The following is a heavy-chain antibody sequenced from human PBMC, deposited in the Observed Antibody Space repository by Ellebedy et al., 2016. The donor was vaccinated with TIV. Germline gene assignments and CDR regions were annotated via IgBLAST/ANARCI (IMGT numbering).Heavy chain of an antibody. Sequence: GESLKISCAASGFTFSDYSMSWVRQAPGKGLDWVSVISGSGGSTYYADSVKGRFTISRDKSKTTLYLQMKSLRVEDTAVYYCAKDWTSGAPSMGYLDHWGQGTPVTVSS. J-gene: IGHJ4*02. CDR2: ISGSGGST. D-gene: IGHD6-19*01. CDR1: GFTFSDYS. V-gene: IGHV3-23*01. CDR3: AKDWTSGAPSMGYLDH.